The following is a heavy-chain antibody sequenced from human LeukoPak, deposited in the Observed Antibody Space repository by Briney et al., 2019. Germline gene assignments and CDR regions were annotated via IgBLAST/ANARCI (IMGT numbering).Heavy chain of an antibody. D-gene: IGHD2-2*01. CDR2: IKPNGSGT. Sequence: GGSLRLSCAASGFTFSSYWMTWVRQAPGKGLEWVATIKPNGSGTYYADSVKGRFTISRDNTKNPLYLQMNSLSAEDTAVYYCARDQPFCDYWGQGTLVTVSS. CDR3: ARDQPFCDY. J-gene: IGHJ4*02. CDR1: GFTFSSYW. V-gene: IGHV3-7*01.